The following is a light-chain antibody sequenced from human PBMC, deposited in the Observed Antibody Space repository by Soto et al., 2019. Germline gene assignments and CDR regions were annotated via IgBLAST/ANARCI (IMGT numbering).Light chain of an antibody. CDR1: QSISSW. Sequence: DIQMTQSPSTLSASVGDRVTITCRASQSISSWLAWYQQTPGKAPKLLIYDASNLESGVPSRFSGSGSGTEFTLTISSRQPDDFATYYCQQYNSYPWTFGQGTKVEIK. CDR2: DAS. V-gene: IGKV1-5*01. J-gene: IGKJ1*01. CDR3: QQYNSYPWT.